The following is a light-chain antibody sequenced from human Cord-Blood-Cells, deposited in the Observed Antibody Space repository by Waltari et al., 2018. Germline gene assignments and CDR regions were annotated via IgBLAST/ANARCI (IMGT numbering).Light chain of an antibody. CDR2: GAS. V-gene: IGKV3-15*01. CDR1: QSVSSN. CDR3: QQYNNWPPT. J-gene: IGKJ4*01. Sequence: DIVMTQSPATLSVSPGERATLSCRASQSVSSNLAWYQQKPGQSPRLLIYGASTRATGIPARFSGSGSGTAFTLTISSLQSEDFAVYYCQQYNNWPPTFGGGTKVEIK.